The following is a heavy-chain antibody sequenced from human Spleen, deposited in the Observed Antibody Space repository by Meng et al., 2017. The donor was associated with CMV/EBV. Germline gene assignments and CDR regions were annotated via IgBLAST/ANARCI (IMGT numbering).Heavy chain of an antibody. CDR2: IRSKAYGGTT. J-gene: IGHJ6*02. CDR1: GFTFSTYA. CDR3: TGDCSSTNCNYDYYDMDV. Sequence: GGSLRLSCAASGFTFSTYAMSWVRQAPGKGLEWVGFIRSKAYGGTTEYAASVKGRFTISRDDSKSIAYLQMNSLKTEDTAVYYCTGDCSSTNCNYDYYDMDVWGQGTTVTVSS. V-gene: IGHV3-49*04. D-gene: IGHD2-2*01.